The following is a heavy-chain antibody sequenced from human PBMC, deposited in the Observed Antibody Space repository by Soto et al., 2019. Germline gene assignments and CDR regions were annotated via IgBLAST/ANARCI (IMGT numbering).Heavy chain of an antibody. D-gene: IGHD3-16*02. CDR3: ARVKRAYDYVWGSYRYDWFDP. J-gene: IGHJ5*02. Sequence: SETLSLTCTVSGGSISSGGYYWSWIRQHPGKGLEWIGYIYYSGSTYYNPSPKSRVTISVDTSKNQFSLKLSSVTAADTAVYYCARVKRAYDYVWGSYRYDWFDPWGQGTLVTVSS. CDR1: GGSISSGGYY. V-gene: IGHV4-31*03. CDR2: IYYSGST.